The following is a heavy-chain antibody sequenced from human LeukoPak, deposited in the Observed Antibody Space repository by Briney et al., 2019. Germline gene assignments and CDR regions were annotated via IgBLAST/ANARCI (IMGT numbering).Heavy chain of an antibody. CDR3: ARASYSSGWSFDY. J-gene: IGHJ4*02. D-gene: IGHD6-19*01. CDR1: GGSFSGYY. Sequence: SETLSLTCAVYGGSFSGYYWSWIRQPPGKGLEWIGEINHRGSTNYNPSLKSRVTISVDTSKNQFSLKLSSVTAADTAVYYCARASYSSGWSFDYWGQGTLVTVSS. CDR2: INHRGST. V-gene: IGHV4-34*01.